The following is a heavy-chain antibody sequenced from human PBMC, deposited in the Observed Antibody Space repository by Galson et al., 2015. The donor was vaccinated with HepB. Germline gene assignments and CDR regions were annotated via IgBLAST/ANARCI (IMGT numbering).Heavy chain of an antibody. CDR3: ATTPYGGYV. D-gene: IGHD4-23*01. CDR1: GFSLSTYW. CDR2: INSDGSNT. Sequence: SLRLSCAASGFSLSTYWMHWVRQAPGKGLVWVSRINSDGSNTNYADFVKGRFTISRDNAKNTLYLQMNSLRAEDTAVYFCATTPYGGYVWGQGTLVTVSS. J-gene: IGHJ4*02. V-gene: IGHV3-74*01.